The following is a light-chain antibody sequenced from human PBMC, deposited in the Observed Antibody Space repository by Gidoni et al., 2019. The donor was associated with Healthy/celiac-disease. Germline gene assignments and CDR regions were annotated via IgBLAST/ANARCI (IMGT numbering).Light chain of an antibody. CDR3: QQYYSTPPIT. J-gene: IGKJ5*01. Sequence: DIVMTQSPDSLAVSMGERDTINCKSSQSVLYSSNNKNYLAWYQQKPGQPPKLLIYWASTRESGVPDRFSGSGSGTEFTLTISSLQAEDVAVYYCQQYYSTPPITFGQGTRLEIK. V-gene: IGKV4-1*01. CDR2: WAS. CDR1: QSVLYSSNNKNY.